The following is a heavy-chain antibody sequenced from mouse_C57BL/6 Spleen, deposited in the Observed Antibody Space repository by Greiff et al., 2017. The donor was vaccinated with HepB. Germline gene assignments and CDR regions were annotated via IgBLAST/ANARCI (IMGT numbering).Heavy chain of an antibody. V-gene: IGHV1-69*01. CDR3: ASLWLQGPAMDY. CDR2: IDPSDSYT. J-gene: IGHJ4*01. CDR1: GYTFTSYW. D-gene: IGHD2-2*01. Sequence: QVQLQQPGAELVMPGASVKLSCKASGYTFTSYWMHWVKQRPGQGLEWIGEIDPSDSYTNYNQKFKGKSTLTVDKSSSTAYMQLSSLTSEDSAVYYCASLWLQGPAMDYWGQGTSVTVSS.